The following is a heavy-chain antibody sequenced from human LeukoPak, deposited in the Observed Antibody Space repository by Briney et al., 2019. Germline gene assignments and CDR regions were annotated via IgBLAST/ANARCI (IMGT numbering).Heavy chain of an antibody. CDR1: GGSISSYY. D-gene: IGHD5-24*01. J-gene: IGHJ4*02. V-gene: IGHV4-59*01. CDR3: ARVGRYGYNLEDFDY. CDR2: IYYSGST. Sequence: SETLSLTGTVSGGSISSYYWSWIRQPPGKGLEWIGYIYYSGSTNYNPSLKSRVTISVDTSKNQFSLKLRSVTAADTAVYYCARVGRYGYNLEDFDYWGQGTLVTVSS.